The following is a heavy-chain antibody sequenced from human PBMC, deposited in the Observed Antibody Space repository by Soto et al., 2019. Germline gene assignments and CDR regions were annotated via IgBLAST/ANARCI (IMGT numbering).Heavy chain of an antibody. D-gene: IGHD3-9*01. J-gene: IGHJ6*02. V-gene: IGHV4-59*01. Sequence: SETLSLTCTVSGGSISSYYWSWIRQPPGKGLEWIGYIYYSGSTNYNPSLKSRVTISVDTSKNQFSLKLSSVTAADTAVYYCARTPARVYFDWLLPPQGGYYGMDVWGQGTTVTVSS. CDR2: IYYSGST. CDR3: ARTPARVYFDWLLPPQGGYYGMDV. CDR1: GGSISSYY.